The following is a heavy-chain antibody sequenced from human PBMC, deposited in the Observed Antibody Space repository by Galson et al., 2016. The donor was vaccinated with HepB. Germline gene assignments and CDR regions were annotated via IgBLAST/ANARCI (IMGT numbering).Heavy chain of an antibody. CDR3: ATTHITLRPGYNGMDV. J-gene: IGHJ6*02. CDR2: VHYSGHT. V-gene: IGHV4-59*02. Sequence: ETLSLTCTVSGGSVTSYYWSWIRQPPGKGLEWIGFVHYSGHTNNNPPLKRRVTLSVDMSKNQLSLRLSSVTAADTAVYYCATTHITLRPGYNGMDVWGQGTTVTVSS. CDR1: GGSVTSYY. D-gene: IGHD2-21*01.